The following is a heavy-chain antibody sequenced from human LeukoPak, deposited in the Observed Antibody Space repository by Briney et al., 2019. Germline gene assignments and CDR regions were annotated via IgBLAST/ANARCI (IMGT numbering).Heavy chain of an antibody. D-gene: IGHD3-10*01. CDR3: ARGRGAYGSGSYLYD. J-gene: IGHJ4*02. Sequence: ASVKVSCKASGHTFTDYDINWVRQAPGQGLEWMGWMNTNNGNTGFAQKFQVRGAMTRDPSSTTAYLELTDLTSADTGIYYCARGRGAYGSGSYLYDWGQGTLVTVSS. CDR2: MNTNNGNT. V-gene: IGHV1-8*01. CDR1: GHTFTDYD.